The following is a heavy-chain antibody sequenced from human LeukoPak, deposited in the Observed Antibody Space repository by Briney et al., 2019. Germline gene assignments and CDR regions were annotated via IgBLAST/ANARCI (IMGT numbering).Heavy chain of an antibody. V-gene: IGHV1-2*02. J-gene: IGHJ4*02. D-gene: IGHD6-13*01. CDR2: INPNSGGT. CDR3: ARDSRPIFEWQQLGGDY. Sequence: SVKVSCKASGYTFTGYYMHWVRQAPGQGLEWMGWINPNSGGTNYAQKFQGRVTMTRDTSISTAYMELSRLRSDDTAVYYCARDSRPIFEWQQLGGDYWGQGTLVTVSS. CDR1: GYTFTGYY.